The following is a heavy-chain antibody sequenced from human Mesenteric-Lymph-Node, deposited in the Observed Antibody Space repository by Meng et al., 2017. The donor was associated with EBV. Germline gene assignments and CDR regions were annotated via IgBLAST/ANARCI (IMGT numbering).Heavy chain of an antibody. Sequence: EQMGQYGGGLKKPGDSVKVSCKASGYIFTDYMMNWVRQAPGQGPEWLGWINTNTGNPKYAQAFTGRFVFSLDTSVSTAYLQISSLKAEDTAVYYCARDPGGSGSYSYDSWGQGTLVTVSS. V-gene: IGHV7-4-1*02. J-gene: IGHJ4*02. CDR3: ARDPGGSGSYSYDS. CDR2: INTNTGNP. CDR1: GYIFTDYM. D-gene: IGHD3-10*01.